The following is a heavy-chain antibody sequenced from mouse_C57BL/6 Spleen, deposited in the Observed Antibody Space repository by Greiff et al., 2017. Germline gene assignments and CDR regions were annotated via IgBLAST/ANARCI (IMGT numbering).Heavy chain of an antibody. V-gene: IGHV1-63*01. CDR3: ARWDSNYADY. J-gene: IGHJ2*01. Sequence: VQLQQSGAELVRPGTSVKMSCKASGYTFTNYWIGWAKQRPGHGLEWIGDIYPGGGYTNYNEKFKGKATLTADKSSNTAYMQFSSLTSEEAAIYYCARWDSNYADYWGQGTTLTVSS. CDR1: GYTFTNYW. D-gene: IGHD2-5*01. CDR2: IYPGGGYT.